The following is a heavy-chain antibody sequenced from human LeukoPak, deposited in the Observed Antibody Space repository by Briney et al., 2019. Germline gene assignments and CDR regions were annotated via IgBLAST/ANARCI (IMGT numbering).Heavy chain of an antibody. CDR2: IYYSGST. CDR1: GGSISSSSYY. CDR3: ARSISLSAFDI. Sequence: PSETLSLTCTVSGGSISSSSYYWGWIRQPPGKGLEWIGSIYYSGSTYYNPSLKSRVTISVDTSKNQFSLKLSSVTAADTAVYYCARSISLSAFDIWGQGIMVTVSS. V-gene: IGHV4-39*01. D-gene: IGHD2-2*02. J-gene: IGHJ3*02.